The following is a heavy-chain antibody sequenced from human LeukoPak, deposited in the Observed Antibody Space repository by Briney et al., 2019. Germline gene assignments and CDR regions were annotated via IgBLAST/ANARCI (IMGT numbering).Heavy chain of an antibody. Sequence: PGGSLRLSCAASGFTFSSYAMHWVRQAPGKGLEWVAVISYDGSNKYYADSVKGRFTISRDNAKNSLYLQMNSLRAEDTAVYYCARFPRWNHPDYWGQGTLVTVSS. CDR3: ARFPRWNHPDY. V-gene: IGHV3-30*04. CDR1: GFTFSSYA. J-gene: IGHJ4*02. D-gene: IGHD1-1*01. CDR2: ISYDGSNK.